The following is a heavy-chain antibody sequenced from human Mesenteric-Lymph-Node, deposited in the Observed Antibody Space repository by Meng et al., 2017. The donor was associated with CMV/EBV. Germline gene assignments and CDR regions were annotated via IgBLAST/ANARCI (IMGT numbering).Heavy chain of an antibody. CDR1: GYTLNAYG. J-gene: IGHJ5*02. CDR2: INGYNGKT. Sequence: SCKASGYTLNAYGISWVRQAPGQGLEWMGWINGYNGKTKYPQNLQGRVTMTRDISTSTAYMDLTSLTSDDTAVYYCVRMVAASRFHPWGQGTLVTVSS. V-gene: IGHV1-18*01. D-gene: IGHD2-15*01. CDR3: VRMVAASRFHP.